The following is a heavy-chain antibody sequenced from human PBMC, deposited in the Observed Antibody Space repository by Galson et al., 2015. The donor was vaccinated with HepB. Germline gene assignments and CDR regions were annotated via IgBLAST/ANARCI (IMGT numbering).Heavy chain of an antibody. J-gene: IGHJ4*02. CDR2: ITSSSSYI. Sequence: RLSCAGSGFTLRSYSMNWVRQAPGKGLEWGASITSSSSYIYYADSVKARFTISRDNAKNSLYLQMISLRAEDKAVYYGASFCCIAAVVAGVDSWGQGTLVTVSS. CDR1: GFTLRSYS. D-gene: IGHD6-13*01. V-gene: IGHV3-21*01. CDR3: ASFCCIAAVVAGVDS.